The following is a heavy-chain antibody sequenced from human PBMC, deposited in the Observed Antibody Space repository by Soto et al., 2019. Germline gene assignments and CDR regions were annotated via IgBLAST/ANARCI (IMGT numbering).Heavy chain of an antibody. CDR2: ISGSGGST. Sequence: GGSLRLSCAASGFTFSDYYMSWIRQAPGKGLEWVSYISGSGGSTYYADSVKGRFTISRDNSKNTLYLQMNSLRAEDTAVYYCAKSEGLYYGMDVWGQGTTVTVSS. V-gene: IGHV3-23*01. J-gene: IGHJ6*02. CDR3: AKSEGLYYGMDV. CDR1: GFTFSDYY.